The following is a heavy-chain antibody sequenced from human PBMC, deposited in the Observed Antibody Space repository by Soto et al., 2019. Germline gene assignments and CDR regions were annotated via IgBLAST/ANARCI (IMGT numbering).Heavy chain of an antibody. D-gene: IGHD6-13*01. CDR2: ISGSGGST. Sequence: GGYLRLSCAASGFTFSSYAMSWVRQAPGKGLEWVSAISGSGGSTYYADSVKGRFTISRDNSKNTLYLQMNSLRAEDTAVYYCAKDLVPSSILFSSWAYYYYGMDVWGKGTTSTVPS. CDR3: AKDLVPSSILFSSWAYYYYGMDV. V-gene: IGHV3-23*01. J-gene: IGHJ6*04. CDR1: GFTFSSYA.